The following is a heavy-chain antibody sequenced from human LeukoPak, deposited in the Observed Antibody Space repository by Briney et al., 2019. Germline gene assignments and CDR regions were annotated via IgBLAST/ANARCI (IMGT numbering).Heavy chain of an antibody. Sequence: PGGSLRLSCAASGFTFSSYWMTWVRQAPGKGLEWVANIKLDGSEKYYVDSVKGRFTISRDNAKNSLYLQINSLRADDTAVYYCARHYYMDVWGKGTTVTVSS. CDR2: IKLDGSEK. CDR1: GFTFSSYW. CDR3: ARHYYMDV. J-gene: IGHJ6*03. V-gene: IGHV3-7*01.